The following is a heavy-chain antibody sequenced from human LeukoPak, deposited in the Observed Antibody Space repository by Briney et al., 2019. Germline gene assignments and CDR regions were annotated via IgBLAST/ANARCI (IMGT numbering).Heavy chain of an antibody. CDR2: ISSSSSYI. J-gene: IGHJ3*02. Sequence: GGSLRLSCAASGFTFSSYSMNWVRQAPGKGLEWVSSISSSSSYIYYADSVKGRFTISRDNAKNSLYLQMNSLRAEDTAVYYCAKCRDGYNWSGYDAFDIWGQGTMVTVSS. D-gene: IGHD5-24*01. CDR3: AKCRDGYNWSGYDAFDI. CDR1: GFTFSSYS. V-gene: IGHV3-21*01.